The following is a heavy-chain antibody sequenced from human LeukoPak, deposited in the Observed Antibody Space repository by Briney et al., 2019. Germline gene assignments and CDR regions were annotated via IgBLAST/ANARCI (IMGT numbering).Heavy chain of an antibody. Sequence: SETLSLTCTVSGGLMRSSSYYWGWIRQPPGKGLEWIGNIYYSGSTYYSPSLKSRVTISIDTSTNHFSLKLSSVTAADTAVYFCARERRDGYRRFDYWGQGTLVTVSS. CDR3: ARERRDGYRRFDY. D-gene: IGHD5-24*01. CDR1: GGLMRSSSYY. CDR2: IYYSGST. J-gene: IGHJ4*02. V-gene: IGHV4-39*07.